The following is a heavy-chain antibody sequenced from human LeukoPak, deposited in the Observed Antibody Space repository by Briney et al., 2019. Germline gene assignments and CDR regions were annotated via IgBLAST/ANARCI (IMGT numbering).Heavy chain of an antibody. D-gene: IGHD6-19*01. J-gene: IGHJ4*02. V-gene: IGHV4-59*01. Sequence: SETLSLTCTVSGGSISSYYWSWIRQPPGKGLEWIGYVYYSGSTNYNPSLKSRVTISVDTSKNQFSLKLSSVTAADTAVYYCARGAGTAVYWGQGTLVTVSS. CDR1: GGSISSYY. CDR2: VYYSGST. CDR3: ARGAGTAVY.